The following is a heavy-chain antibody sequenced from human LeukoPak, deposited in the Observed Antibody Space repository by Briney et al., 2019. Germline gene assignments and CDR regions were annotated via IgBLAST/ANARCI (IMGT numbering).Heavy chain of an antibody. CDR1: GGTFSSYA. CDR2: IIPILGIA. V-gene: IGHV1-69*04. D-gene: IGHD3-10*01. J-gene: IGHJ6*02. CDR3: ASLRPARGSGSYYNLGYYGMDV. Sequence: SVKVSCKASGGTFSSYAISWVRQAPGQGLEWMGRIIPILGIANYAQKFQGRVTITADKSTSTAYMELSSLRSEDTAVYYCASLRPARGSGSYYNLGYYGMDVWGQGTTVTVSS.